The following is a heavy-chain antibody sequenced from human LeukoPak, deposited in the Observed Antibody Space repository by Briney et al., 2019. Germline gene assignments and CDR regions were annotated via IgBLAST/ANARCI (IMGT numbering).Heavy chain of an antibody. J-gene: IGHJ6*02. CDR2: IYYTGAT. CDR1: GGSISGYF. V-gene: IGHV4-59*08. CDR3: AKHGPLGYYQPRIDR. Sequence: ASETLSLTCTVSGGSISGYFWSCIRQPPGQGLEFIGYIYYTGATLYNPSLKSRVTMSVDTSKDQFSLKLSSVTAADTAVYYCAKHGPLGYYQPRIDRRGQGTTGTVSS. D-gene: IGHD2-2*03.